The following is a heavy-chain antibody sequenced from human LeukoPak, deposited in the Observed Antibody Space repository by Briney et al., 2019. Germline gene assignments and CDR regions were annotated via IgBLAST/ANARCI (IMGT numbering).Heavy chain of an antibody. CDR2: FFYSGSP. CDR1: GGSISSSTYY. V-gene: IGHV4-39*01. CDR3: ASGTSTYYELYF. J-gene: IGHJ4*02. Sequence: SETLSLTCTVSGGSISSSTYYWGWIRQPPGKGLEWIGSFFYSGSPYYNPSLKSRLTMCVDTSHNQFSLKLMSVTAADTAVYYCASGTSTYYELYFWGQGTLVTVSS. D-gene: IGHD3-3*01.